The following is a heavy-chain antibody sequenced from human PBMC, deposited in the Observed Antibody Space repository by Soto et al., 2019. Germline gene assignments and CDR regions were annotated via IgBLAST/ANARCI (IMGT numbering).Heavy chain of an antibody. CDR2: IYSGGST. Sequence: PGGSLRLSCAASGFTVSSNYMSWVRQAPGKGLEWVSVIYSGGSTYYADSVKGRFIISRDDSKNTLFLQMNSLRAEDTAVYYCASGRYSNGCYYYDFGGRGPLVTVPS. J-gene: IGHJ4*02. D-gene: IGHD3-22*01. CDR3: ASGRYSNGCYYYDF. V-gene: IGHV3-66*01. CDR1: GFTVSSNY.